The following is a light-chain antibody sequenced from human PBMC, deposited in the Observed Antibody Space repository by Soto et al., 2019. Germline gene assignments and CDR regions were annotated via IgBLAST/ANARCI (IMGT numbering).Light chain of an antibody. CDR1: QAIRND. CDR3: LQDYNYPLT. CDR2: AAS. V-gene: IGKV1-6*01. J-gene: IGKJ4*01. Sequence: AIQMTQSPSSLYASIGDRVTLTCRASQAIRNDLGWFQQKPGKAPKLLISAASSLHSGVPSRFSGSGSGTDFTLTISSLQPEDSATYYCLQDYNYPLTFGGGTKVEIK.